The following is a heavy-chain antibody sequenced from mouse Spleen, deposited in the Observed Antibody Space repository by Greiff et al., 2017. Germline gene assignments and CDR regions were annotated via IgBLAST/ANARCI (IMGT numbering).Heavy chain of an antibody. J-gene: IGHJ1*01. Sequence: QVQLQQSGAELARPGASVKLSCKASGYTFTSYGISWVKQSTGQGLEWIGEIYPRSGNTYYNEKFKGQATLTADTSSRTAYMELRSLTSEDSAVYYCARDDGHWYFEDWGAGTTVTVAS. V-gene: IGHV1-81*01. CDR1: GYTFTSYG. CDR2: IYPRSGNT. D-gene: IGHD1-2*01. CDR3: ARDDGHWYFED.